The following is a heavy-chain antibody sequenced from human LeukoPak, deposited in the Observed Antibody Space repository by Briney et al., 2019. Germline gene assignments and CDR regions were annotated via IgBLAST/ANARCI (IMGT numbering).Heavy chain of an antibody. CDR2: IYYSGST. CDR1: GFTFSSYA. Sequence: GSLRLSCAASGFTFSSYAMSWVRQPPGKGLEWIGSIYYSGSTYYNPSLKSRVTISVDTSKNQFSLKLSSVTAADTAVYYCARLLFFDWFLNWFDPWGQGTLVTVSS. D-gene: IGHD3/OR15-3a*01. V-gene: IGHV4-39*01. CDR3: ARLLFFDWFLNWFDP. J-gene: IGHJ5*02.